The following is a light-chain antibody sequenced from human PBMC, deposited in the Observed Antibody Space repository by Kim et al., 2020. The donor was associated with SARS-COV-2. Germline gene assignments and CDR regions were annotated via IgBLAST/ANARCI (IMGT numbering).Light chain of an antibody. CDR2: GAS. CDR1: HSVAGK. V-gene: IGKV3D-15*01. Sequence: DIVMTQSPATLSVSPGERATLSCRASHSVAGKLAWYQQKPGQAPRLLIYGASVRATGIPARFSGSGSGTEFTLTISSLQSEDSAVYYCQEYNNWPALSFGGGTKLEIK. J-gene: IGKJ4*01. CDR3: QEYNNWPALS.